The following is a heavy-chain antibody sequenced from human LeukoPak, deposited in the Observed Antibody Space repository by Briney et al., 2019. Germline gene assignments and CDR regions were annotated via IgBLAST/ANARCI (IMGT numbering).Heavy chain of an antibody. V-gene: IGHV1-3*01. Sequence: ASVKVSCKASGYTFISYTLHWVRQAPGQRLEWMGWINAGNGNTKYSQKFQGRVTITADESTSTAYMELSSLRSEDTAVYYCARDADHYDSGSAVDYWGQGTLVTVSS. CDR1: GYTFISYT. J-gene: IGHJ4*02. CDR3: ARDADHYDSGSAVDY. CDR2: INAGNGNT. D-gene: IGHD3-10*01.